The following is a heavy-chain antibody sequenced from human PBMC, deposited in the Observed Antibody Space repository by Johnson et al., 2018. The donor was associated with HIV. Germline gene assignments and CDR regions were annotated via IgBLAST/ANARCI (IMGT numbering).Heavy chain of an antibody. V-gene: IGHV3-33*08. D-gene: IGHD4-17*01. J-gene: IGHJ3*02. CDR1: GFTFSTSV. CDR3: AREEGAYVDSFTDDAFDI. CDR2: IRYDGDIT. Sequence: QVQLVESGGGVVQPGTSLRLSCVGTGFTFSTSVFHWVRRAPGKGLEWVAFIRYDGDITYYVDSVKGRFTISRDNSKNTLYLQMNSLRAEDTAVYYCAREEGAYVDSFTDDAFDIWGQGTMVTVSS.